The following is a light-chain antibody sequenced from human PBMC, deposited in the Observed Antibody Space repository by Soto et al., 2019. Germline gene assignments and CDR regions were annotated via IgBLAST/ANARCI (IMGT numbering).Light chain of an antibody. J-gene: IGLJ1*01. Sequence: QPVLTQPPSVSGSPGQSVTISCTGASSDVGSYNRVSWYQQFPATAPKLLIYEVSNRPSGVPDRFSGSKSGNTASLTISGLQAEDEADYYCSSYTSSSTYVFGTGTKVTVL. CDR2: EVS. CDR3: SSYTSSSTYV. CDR1: SSDVGSYNR. V-gene: IGLV2-18*02.